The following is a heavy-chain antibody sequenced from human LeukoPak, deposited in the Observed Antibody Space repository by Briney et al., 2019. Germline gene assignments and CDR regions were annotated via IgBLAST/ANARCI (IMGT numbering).Heavy chain of an antibody. Sequence: GGSLRLSCAASGFTFSDYYMSWIRQAPGKGLEWVSYISSTGSTIYYSDSVKGRFTISRDNAKNSLYLQMNSLRAEDTAVYYCARVREMATIALFFGHFDYWDQGTLVTVSS. CDR3: ARVREMATIALFFGHFDY. CDR2: ISSTGSTI. D-gene: IGHD5-24*01. V-gene: IGHV3-11*04. CDR1: GFTFSDYY. J-gene: IGHJ4*02.